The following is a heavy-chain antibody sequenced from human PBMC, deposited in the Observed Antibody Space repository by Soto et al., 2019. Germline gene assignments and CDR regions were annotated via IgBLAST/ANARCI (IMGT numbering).Heavy chain of an antibody. Sequence: QVQLVESGGGVVQPGRSLRLSCAASGFTFRSYAMHWVRQAPGKGLEWVAFISFDGSNKYYADSVKGRFTLSRDNSKNSLYLQMNSLRAEDTGVYYCASDAVPSSFDYWGQGTLVTVSS. V-gene: IGHV3-30*01. J-gene: IGHJ4*02. CDR3: ASDAVPSSFDY. CDR1: GFTFRSYA. CDR2: ISFDGSNK.